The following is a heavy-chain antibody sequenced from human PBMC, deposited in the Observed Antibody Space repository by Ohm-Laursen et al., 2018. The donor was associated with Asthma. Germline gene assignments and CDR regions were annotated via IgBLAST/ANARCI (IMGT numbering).Heavy chain of an antibody. Sequence: TLSLTCTLSGASFSTYYWGWIRQPPGKGLEWIGYIYSTGSTNYNPSLKSRVAISVDTSKNQFSLKLSSVTAADTAVYYCAVGDCSGGSCYSFDYWGQGTLVTVSS. D-gene: IGHD2-15*01. CDR1: GASFSTYY. J-gene: IGHJ4*02. CDR3: AVGDCSGGSCYSFDY. CDR2: IYSTGST. V-gene: IGHV4-59*01.